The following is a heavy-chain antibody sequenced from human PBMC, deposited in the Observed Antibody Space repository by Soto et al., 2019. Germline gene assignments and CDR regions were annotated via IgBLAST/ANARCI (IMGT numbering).Heavy chain of an antibody. J-gene: IGHJ4*02. V-gene: IGHV3-23*01. Sequence: PGVSLRLSCAASGFTFSSYAMSWVRQAPGKGLEWVSAISGGGVATNYADSVKGRFTISRDNSKNTLYLQMNSLRAEDTAVYYCAKGRESSGSYCPFDYWGQGTLVTVSS. CDR1: GFTFSSYA. CDR3: AKGRESSGSYCPFDY. CDR2: ISGGGVAT. D-gene: IGHD3-22*01.